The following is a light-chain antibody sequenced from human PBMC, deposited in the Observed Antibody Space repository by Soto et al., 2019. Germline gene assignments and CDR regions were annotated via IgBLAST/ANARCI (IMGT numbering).Light chain of an antibody. CDR2: DAT. V-gene: IGKV1-5*01. Sequence: DIQMTQSPSILSASVGDRFTITSRASQTIDSWVAWYQQKPGKAPKLLVYDATSLESGVSSRFSGSGYGTDFTLSINNLQPDDFATYYCQQYNRLITFGQGTRLEIK. CDR3: QQYNRLIT. J-gene: IGKJ5*01. CDR1: QTIDSW.